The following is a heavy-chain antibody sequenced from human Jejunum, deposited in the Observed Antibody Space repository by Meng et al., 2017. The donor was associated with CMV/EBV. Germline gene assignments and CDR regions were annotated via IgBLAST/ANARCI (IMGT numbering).Heavy chain of an antibody. CDR2: ISSSGTTT. V-gene: IGHV3-11*01. J-gene: IGHJ4*02. CDR3: ARRRDYFDS. Sequence: LSCAASGFALSDSSMSWIRQAPGKGLGWLSYISSSGTTTYYVDSVRGRFTISRDNAKNSLYLQMSSLRGEDTAVYYCARRRDYFDSWGQGTLVTVSS. CDR1: GFALSDSS.